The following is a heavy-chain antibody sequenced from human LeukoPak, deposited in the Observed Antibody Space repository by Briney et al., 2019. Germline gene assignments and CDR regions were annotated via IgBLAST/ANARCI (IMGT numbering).Heavy chain of an antibody. CDR3: AREARAMANVVFDY. V-gene: IGHV4-4*07. Sequence: SETLSLTCTVSGGSIDIYYWSWIRQPAGKGLEWIGRIYTSGSTNYNPSLKSRVTISVDTSKNQFSLKLSSVTAADTAVYYCAREARAMANVVFDYWGQGTLVTVSS. CDR1: GGSIDIYY. CDR2: IYTSGST. D-gene: IGHD5-18*01. J-gene: IGHJ4*02.